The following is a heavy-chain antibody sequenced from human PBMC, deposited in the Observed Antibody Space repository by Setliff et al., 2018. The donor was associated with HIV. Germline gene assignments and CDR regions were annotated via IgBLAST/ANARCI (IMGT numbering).Heavy chain of an antibody. V-gene: IGHV1-69*05. CDR1: GGTFSSYV. J-gene: IGHJ6*02. Sequence: GASVKVSCKASGGTFSSYVISWVRQAPGQGPEWMGGIIPMYGVANYAQKFQGRVTITTDEATSTAYMELSSLRSEDTAVYYCALPYCGGGNCTALAYTMDVWGQGTTVTVSS. CDR3: ALPYCGGGNCTALAYTMDV. D-gene: IGHD2-15*01. CDR2: IIPMYGVA.